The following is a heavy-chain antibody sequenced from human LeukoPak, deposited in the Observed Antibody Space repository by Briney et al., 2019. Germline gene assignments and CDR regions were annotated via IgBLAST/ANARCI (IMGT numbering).Heavy chain of an antibody. J-gene: IGHJ4*02. Sequence: PSETLSLTCTVSGDSISSSSYYWGWIRQPPGKGLEWIGSIYYSGSTYYNPSLKSRVTISVDTSKNQFSLKLSSVTAADTAVYYCARQNSRLGDCYDYWGQGTLVTVSS. D-gene: IGHD2-21*01. CDR2: IYYSGST. CDR3: ARQNSRLGDCYDY. CDR1: GDSISSSSYY. V-gene: IGHV4-39*01.